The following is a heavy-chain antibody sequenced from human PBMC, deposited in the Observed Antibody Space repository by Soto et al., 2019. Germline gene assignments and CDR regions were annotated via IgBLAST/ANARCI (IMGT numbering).Heavy chain of an antibody. CDR3: AKERTDFLIMVYAKPYFDY. CDR2: ISYDGSNK. D-gene: IGHD2-8*01. CDR1: GFTFSSYG. V-gene: IGHV3-30*18. Sequence: GGSLRLSCAASGFTFSSYGMHWVRQAPGKGLEWVAVISYDGSNKYYADSVKGRFTISRDNSKNTLYLQMNSLRAEDTAVYYCAKERTDFLIMVYAKPYFDYCGQRSLVTVSA. J-gene: IGHJ4*02.